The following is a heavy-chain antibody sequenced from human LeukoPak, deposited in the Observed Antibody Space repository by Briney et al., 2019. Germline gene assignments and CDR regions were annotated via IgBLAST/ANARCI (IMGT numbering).Heavy chain of an antibody. CDR3: ASSQYSSSSRRRAAGQPLYAFDI. J-gene: IGHJ3*02. CDR1: GGSFSGYH. V-gene: IGHV4-34*01. D-gene: IGHD6-6*01. CDR2: INHSGST. Sequence: SETLSLTCAVYGGSFSGYHWTWIRQPPGKGLEWIGEINHSGSTNYNPSLKSRVTISVDTSNNQFPLKLSSVNAADTAVYYCASSQYSSSSRRRAAGQPLYAFDIWGQGTMVTVSS.